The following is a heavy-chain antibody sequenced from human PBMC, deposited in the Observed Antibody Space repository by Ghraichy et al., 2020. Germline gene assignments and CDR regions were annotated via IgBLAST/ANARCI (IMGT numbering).Heavy chain of an antibody. D-gene: IGHD1-26*01. V-gene: IGHV4-34*01. CDR1: GGSFSGYY. CDR2: INHSGST. CDR3: ARGQSGSYFRAYYFDF. J-gene: IGHJ4*02. Sequence: ESLNISCAVYGGSFSGYYWSWIRQPPGKGLEWIGEINHSGSTNYNPSLKSRVTISVDTSRNQFSLKLSSLTAADTAVYYCARGQSGSYFRAYYFDFWAQGALVTVSS.